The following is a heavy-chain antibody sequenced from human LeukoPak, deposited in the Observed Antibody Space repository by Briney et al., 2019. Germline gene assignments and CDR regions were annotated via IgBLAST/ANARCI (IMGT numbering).Heavy chain of an antibody. V-gene: IGHV4-30-4*01. CDR3: ARIQRGYSYGYVDY. CDR2: IHYSGST. J-gene: IGHJ4*02. CDR1: GGSISSGDYY. Sequence: SRTLSLTCTVSGGSISSGDYYWSWIRQPPGKGLEWIGYIHYSGSTYYNPSLKSRVTISVDTSKNQFSLKLSSVTAADTAVYYCARIQRGYSYGYVDYWGQGTLVTVSS. D-gene: IGHD5-18*01.